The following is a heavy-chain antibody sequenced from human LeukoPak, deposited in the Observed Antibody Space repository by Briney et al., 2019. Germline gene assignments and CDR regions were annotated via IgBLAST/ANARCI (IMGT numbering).Heavy chain of an antibody. CDR2: IIPIFGTA. J-gene: IGHJ5*02. Sequence: ASVKVSCTASGGTFSSYAISWVRQAPGQGLEWMGGIIPIFGTANYAQKFQGRVTMTTDTSTSTAYMELRSLRSDDTAVYYCARDRRDIVVVVAENWFDPWGQGTLVTVSS. V-gene: IGHV1-69*05. CDR1: GGTFSSYA. D-gene: IGHD2-15*01. CDR3: ARDRRDIVVVVAENWFDP.